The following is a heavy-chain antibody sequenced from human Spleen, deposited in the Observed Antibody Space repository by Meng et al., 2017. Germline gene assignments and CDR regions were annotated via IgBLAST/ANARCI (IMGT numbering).Heavy chain of an antibody. V-gene: IGHV1-2*06. CDR3: ARDMFLRGFPFIS. Sequence: GQLVKSGAEVKKAGASVKSSCKASGYTFPDYWLHWVRRAPGQGLEWMGRIDPKSGDTQYAQRFQGRVTMTGDTSISTAYMELSGLRSDDTAMYYCARDMFLRGFPFISWGQGTLVTVSS. J-gene: IGHJ5*02. CDR2: IDPKSGDT. D-gene: IGHD3-10*02. CDR1: GYTFPDYW.